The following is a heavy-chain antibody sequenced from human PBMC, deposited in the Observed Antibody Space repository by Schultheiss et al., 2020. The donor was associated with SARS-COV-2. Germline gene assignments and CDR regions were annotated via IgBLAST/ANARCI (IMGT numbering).Heavy chain of an antibody. J-gene: IGHJ4*02. V-gene: IGHV3-23*01. Sequence: GGSLRLSCAASGFTFNTYAMHWVRQAPGKGLEWVSAISGSGGSTYYADSVKGRFTISRDNAKNSLYLQMNSLRAEDTALYYCAKDAYYYGSGPYFDYWGQGTLVTVSS. CDR3: AKDAYYYGSGPYFDY. CDR1: GFTFNTYA. CDR2: ISGSGGST. D-gene: IGHD3-10*01.